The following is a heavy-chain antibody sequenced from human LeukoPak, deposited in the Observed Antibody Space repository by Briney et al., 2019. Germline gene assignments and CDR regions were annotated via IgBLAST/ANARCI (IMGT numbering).Heavy chain of an antibody. Sequence: ASVKVSCKASGYIFTSYNMYWVRQAPGQGLEWMGIINSSGGSTNYAQKFQGRVTMTRDTSTSTVYMELSSLRSEDTAVYYCARDEFYDYVWGSYRYNWFDPWGQGTLVTVSS. J-gene: IGHJ5*02. CDR3: ARDEFYDYVWGSYRYNWFDP. CDR1: GYIFTSYN. CDR2: INSSGGST. V-gene: IGHV1-46*01. D-gene: IGHD3-16*02.